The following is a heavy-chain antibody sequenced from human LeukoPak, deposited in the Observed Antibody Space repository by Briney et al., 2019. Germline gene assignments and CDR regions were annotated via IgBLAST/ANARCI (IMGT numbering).Heavy chain of an antibody. CDR1: GYSTNNGYY. J-gene: IGHJ5*02. V-gene: IGHV4-61*01. CDR2: IYYSGST. CDR3: ARDMRYYYGSGSYFDN. Sequence: SETLSLTCTVFGYSTNNGYYWGWIRQPPGKGREWIGYIYYSGSTNYNPSLKSRVTISVDTSKNLFSLKLSSVTAADTAVYYCARDMRYYYGSGSYFDNWGQGTLVTVSS. D-gene: IGHD3-10*01.